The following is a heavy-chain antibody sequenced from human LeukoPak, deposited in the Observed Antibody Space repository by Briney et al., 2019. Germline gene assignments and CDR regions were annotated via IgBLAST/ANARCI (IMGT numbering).Heavy chain of an antibody. CDR2: IWYDGSNK. Sequence: PGGSLRLSCAASGFTFSSYGMHWVRKAPGKGLEWVAVIWYDGSNKYYADSVKGRFTISRDNSKNTLYLQMNSLRAEDTAVYYCARGREYCSSTSCRDAFDIWGLGTMVTVSS. V-gene: IGHV3-33*01. CDR3: ARGREYCSSTSCRDAFDI. CDR1: GFTFSSYG. J-gene: IGHJ3*02. D-gene: IGHD2-2*01.